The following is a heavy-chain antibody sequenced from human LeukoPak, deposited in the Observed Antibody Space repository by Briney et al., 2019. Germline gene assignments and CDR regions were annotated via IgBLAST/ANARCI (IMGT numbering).Heavy chain of an antibody. J-gene: IGHJ4*02. CDR1: GFTVSNNY. Sequence: GGSLRLSCAASGFTVSNNYMSWVRQAPGKGLEWVSVLYSSGRTTYADSVKGRFTISRDSSKNTLYLQMNSLRAEDTAVYYCAGERDRGVTSPYFDHWGQGTLVTVSS. V-gene: IGHV3-66*01. D-gene: IGHD2-21*02. CDR3: AGERDRGVTSPYFDH. CDR2: LYSSGRT.